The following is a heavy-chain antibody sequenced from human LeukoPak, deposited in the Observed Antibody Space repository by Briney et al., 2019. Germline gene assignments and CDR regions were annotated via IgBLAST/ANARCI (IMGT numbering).Heavy chain of an antibody. J-gene: IGHJ4*02. CDR2: ISGGGGNT. Sequence: GGSLRLSCAASGFTFSSHAMSWVRQAPGKGLEWVSVISGGGGNTYYADSVKGRFTISRDNSKNTLFLQMNSLRAEDTAVYYCAKETDYGGDGYSDYWGQGTLVTVTS. V-gene: IGHV3-23*01. D-gene: IGHD4-23*01. CDR3: AKETDYGGDGYSDY. CDR1: GFTFSSHA.